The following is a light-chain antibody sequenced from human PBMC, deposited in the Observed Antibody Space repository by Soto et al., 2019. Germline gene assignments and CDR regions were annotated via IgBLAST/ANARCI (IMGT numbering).Light chain of an antibody. Sequence: DIVMTQSPDSLSVSLGERATINCKSSQSVLSSSNNKNYLAWYQQKPGQPPKVVIYWASTRGSGVPDRFSGSGSGTDFTLTISSLQAEDVAVYYCQQRSNWPRWTFGQGTKVEIK. J-gene: IGKJ1*01. CDR1: QSVLSSSNNKNY. CDR3: QQRSNWPRWT. CDR2: WAS. V-gene: IGKV4-1*01.